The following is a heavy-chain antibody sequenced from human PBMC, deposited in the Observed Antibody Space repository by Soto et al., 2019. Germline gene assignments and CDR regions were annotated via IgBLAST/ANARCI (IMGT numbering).Heavy chain of an antibody. D-gene: IGHD6-19*01. CDR1: GFSLSTSGVG. J-gene: IGHJ4*02. CDR3: AHRPSGWFLFDY. Sequence: QITLKESGPTLVKPTQTLPLTCTFSGFSLSTSGVGVGWIRQSPGKALQWLALIYWNGDKRYNPSLKTRLTITKDTSKNQVVLTLTNMDPVDTATYYCAHRPSGWFLFDYWGQGTLVTVSS. V-gene: IGHV2-5*01. CDR2: IYWNGDK.